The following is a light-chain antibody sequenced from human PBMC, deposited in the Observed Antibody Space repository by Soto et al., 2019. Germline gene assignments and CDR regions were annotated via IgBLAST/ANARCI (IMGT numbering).Light chain of an antibody. V-gene: IGKV3D-20*02. CDR2: AAS. CDR1: QSVSSSY. CDR3: QQSGNWPH. Sequence: EIVLTQSPGTLSLCPGERATLSCRASQSVSSSYLAWYQQKPGQAPRLLIYAASIRATDFPARFSGSGSGTEFTLTISSLQPEDFATYFCQQSGNWPHLGQGTRLEIK. J-gene: IGKJ5*01.